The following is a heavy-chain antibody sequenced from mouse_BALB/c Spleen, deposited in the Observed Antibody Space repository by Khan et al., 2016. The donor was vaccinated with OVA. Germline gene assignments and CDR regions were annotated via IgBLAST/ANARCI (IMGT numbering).Heavy chain of an antibody. Sequence: QVQLKESGAELVKPGASVKLSCKASGYTFTSYDINWVRQRPEQGLEWIGWIFPGDDSTKYNEKFKGKAILTSDKSSSTAYMQLTRLTSEDSAVSLYARHEDGGMLYWYVDVWGAGTTVTVSS. J-gene: IGHJ1*01. D-gene: IGHD1-1*01. CDR2: IFPGDDST. CDR3: ARHEDGGMLYWYVDV. V-gene: IGHV1-85*01. CDR1: GYTFTSYD.